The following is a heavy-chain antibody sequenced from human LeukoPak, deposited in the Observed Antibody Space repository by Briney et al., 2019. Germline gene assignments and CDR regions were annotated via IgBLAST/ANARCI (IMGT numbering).Heavy chain of an antibody. Sequence: PGRSLRLSCAASGFTFSSYGMHWVRQAPGKGLEWVAVIWYDGSNKYYADSVKGRFTISRDNSKNTLYLQMNSLRAGDTAVYYCARDCTGGTCYDAFDIWGQGTMVTVSS. CDR3: ARDCTGGTCYDAFDI. D-gene: IGHD2-15*01. J-gene: IGHJ3*02. CDR2: IWYDGSNK. V-gene: IGHV3-33*01. CDR1: GFTFSSYG.